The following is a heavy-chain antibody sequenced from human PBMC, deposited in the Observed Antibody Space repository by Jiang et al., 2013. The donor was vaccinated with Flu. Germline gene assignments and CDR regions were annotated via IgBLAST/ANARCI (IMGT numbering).Heavy chain of an antibody. CDR3: ARDPGYSGYDPDYYYYYYMDV. CDR2: IFYTGIPNSDNT. D-gene: IGHD5-12*01. J-gene: IGHJ6*03. Sequence: GLVKPSETLSLTCSVTGDFVSSDSYFWTWIRQPPGKGLEWIGHIFYTGIPNSDNTNYNPSLKSRVTISLDTSKNQFSLKLSSVTAADTAVYYCARDPGYSGYDPDYYYYYYMDVWGKGTTVTVSS. V-gene: IGHV4-61*01. CDR1: GDFVSSDSYF.